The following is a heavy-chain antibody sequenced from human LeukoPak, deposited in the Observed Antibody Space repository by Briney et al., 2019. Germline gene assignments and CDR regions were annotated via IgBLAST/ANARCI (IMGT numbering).Heavy chain of an antibody. CDR2: IKHDGSEK. CDR3: AKRETTSWNYYFDY. D-gene: IGHD1-7*01. J-gene: IGHJ4*02. Sequence: GGSLRLSCAASGFIFSSYWMSWVRQAPGKGLEWVANIKHDGSEKYYVDSVKGRFTISRDNSKNTLYLQMNSLRAEDTAVYYCAKRETTSWNYYFDYWGQGTLVTVSS. CDR1: GFIFSSYW. V-gene: IGHV3-7*03.